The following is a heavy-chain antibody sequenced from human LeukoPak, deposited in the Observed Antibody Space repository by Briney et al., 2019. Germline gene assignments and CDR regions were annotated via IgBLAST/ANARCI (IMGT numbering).Heavy chain of an antibody. CDR2: INHSGST. V-gene: IGHV4-34*01. CDR1: GGSFSGYY. Sequence: NPSETLSLTCAVYGGSFSGYYWSWIRQPPGKGLEWIGEINHSGSTNYNPSLKSRVTISVDTSKNQFSLKLSSVTAADTAVYYCARDSRIYYYYYMDVWGKGTTVTVS. D-gene: IGHD2-21*01. CDR3: ARDSRIYYYYYMDV. J-gene: IGHJ6*03.